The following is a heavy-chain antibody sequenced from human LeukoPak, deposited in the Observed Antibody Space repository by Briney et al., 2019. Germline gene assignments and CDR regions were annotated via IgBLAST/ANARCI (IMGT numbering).Heavy chain of an antibody. V-gene: IGHV1-69*13. CDR3: ARALEYIKSGRWFDP. CDR1: GGTFSSYA. CDR2: VIPIFGAA. D-gene: IGHD6-6*01. J-gene: IGHJ5*02. Sequence: ASVKVSCKASGGTFSSYAISWVRQAPGQGLEWMGGVIPIFGAANYAQKFQGRVTITADESTSTAYMELSSLRSEDTAVYYCARALEYIKSGRWFDPWGQGTLVTVSS.